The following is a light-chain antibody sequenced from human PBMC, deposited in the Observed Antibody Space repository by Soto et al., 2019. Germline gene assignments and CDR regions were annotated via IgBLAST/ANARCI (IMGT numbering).Light chain of an antibody. CDR2: DAS. V-gene: IGKV3-15*01. CDR3: QQYNNWPPYT. Sequence: EIVMTQSPATLSVSPGERATLSCRASQSVSSNLAWYQQKPGQAPRLLIYDASTRATGIPARFSGSGSGTEFTLTISSLQSEDFEVYYCQQYNNWPPYTFGQGTKLEIK. CDR1: QSVSSN. J-gene: IGKJ2*01.